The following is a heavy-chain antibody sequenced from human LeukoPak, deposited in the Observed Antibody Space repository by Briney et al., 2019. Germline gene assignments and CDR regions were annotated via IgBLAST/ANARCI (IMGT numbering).Heavy chain of an antibody. CDR3: ARHGTAALFDY. CDR2: IYYSGST. Sequence: PSETLSLTCTVSGGSISSYYWSWIRQPPGKGLEWIGYIYYSGSTNYNPSLKSRVTISVDTSKNQFSLELSSVTAADTAVYYCARHGTAALFDYWGQGTLVTVSS. CDR1: GGSISSYY. V-gene: IGHV4-59*08. D-gene: IGHD1-1*01. J-gene: IGHJ4*02.